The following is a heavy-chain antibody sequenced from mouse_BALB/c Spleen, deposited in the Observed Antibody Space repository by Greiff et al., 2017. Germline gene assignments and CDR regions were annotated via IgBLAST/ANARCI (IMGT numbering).Heavy chain of an antibody. V-gene: IGHV1-7*01. J-gene: IGHJ3*01. CDR2: INPSTGYT. D-gene: IGHD2-4*01. CDR3: ARDYDYDAWFAY. CDR1: GYTFTSYW. Sequence: QVQLKESGAELAKPGASVKMSCKASGYTFTSYWMHWVKQRPGQGLEWIGYINPSTGYTEYNQKFKDKATLTADKSSSTAYMQLSSLTSEDSAVYYCARDYDYDAWFAYWGQGTLVTVSA.